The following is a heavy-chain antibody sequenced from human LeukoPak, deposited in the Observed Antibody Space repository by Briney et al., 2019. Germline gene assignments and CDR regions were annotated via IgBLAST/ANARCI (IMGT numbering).Heavy chain of an antibody. CDR2: INPKSGGT. V-gene: IGHV1-2*02. CDR1: GYTFSGYY. Sequence: GASVKVSCKASGYTFSGYYMHWVRQAPGQGLEWMGWINPKSGGTNEAQKFHDRVTMTRDTSISTAYMELSRLRSDDTAVYYCARDRFIAAAGNDAFDIWGQGTMVTVSS. J-gene: IGHJ3*02. D-gene: IGHD6-13*01. CDR3: ARDRFIAAAGNDAFDI.